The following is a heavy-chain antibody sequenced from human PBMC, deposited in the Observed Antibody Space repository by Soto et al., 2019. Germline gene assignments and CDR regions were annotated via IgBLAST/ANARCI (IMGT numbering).Heavy chain of an antibody. J-gene: IGHJ5*02. V-gene: IGHV7-4-1*01. Sequence: QVQLVQSGSELKKPGASVKVSCKASGYTFTSYAMNWVRQAPGQGLEWMGWINTNTGNPTYAQGFTGRFVFSLDTXVXTXHLQICSLKAEDTAVYYCAREGNWQWLPTTQKWFDPWGQGTLVTVSS. D-gene: IGHD6-19*01. CDR1: GYTFTSYA. CDR2: INTNTGNP. CDR3: AREGNWQWLPTTQKWFDP.